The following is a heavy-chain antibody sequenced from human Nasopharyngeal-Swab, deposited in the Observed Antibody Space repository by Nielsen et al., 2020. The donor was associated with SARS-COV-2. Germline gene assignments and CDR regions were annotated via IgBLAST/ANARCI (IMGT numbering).Heavy chain of an antibody. D-gene: IGHD2-2*01. CDR3: ARDFGFCSSTSCSLLTCDY. CDR2: ISSSGSTI. Sequence: GGSLRLSCAASGFTFSSYEMNWVRQAPEKGLEWVSYISSSGSTIYYADSVKGRFTISRDNAKNSLYLQMNSLRAEDTAVYYCARDFGFCSSTSCSLLTCDYWGQGTLVTVSS. V-gene: IGHV3-48*03. CDR1: GFTFSSYE. J-gene: IGHJ4*02.